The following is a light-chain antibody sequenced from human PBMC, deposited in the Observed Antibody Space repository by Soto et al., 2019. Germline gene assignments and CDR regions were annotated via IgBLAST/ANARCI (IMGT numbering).Light chain of an antibody. V-gene: IGKV1-5*03. CDR1: QSISSW. CDR3: QRYNSYSNT. CDR2: KAS. Sequence: DIQMTQSPSTLSASVGDRVTITCRASQSISSWLAWYQQKPGKAPKLLIYKASSLERGVPSRFSSSGSGIEFSITISSLQPDDFATYYCQRYNSYSNTFGERTKLES. J-gene: IGKJ2*01.